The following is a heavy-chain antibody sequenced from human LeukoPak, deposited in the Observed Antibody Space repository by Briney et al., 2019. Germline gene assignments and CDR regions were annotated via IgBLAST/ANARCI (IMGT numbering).Heavy chain of an antibody. J-gene: IGHJ4*02. CDR3: ARTGYSSSWYYSRFDY. D-gene: IGHD6-13*01. CDR1: GGSISSGSYY. Sequence: SSETLSLTCTVSGGSISSGSYYWSWIRQPAGKGLEWIGRIYTSGSTNYNPSLKSRVTISVDTSKNQFSLKLSSVTAADTAVYYCARTGYSSSWYYSRFDYWGQGTLVTVSS. CDR2: IYTSGST. V-gene: IGHV4-61*02.